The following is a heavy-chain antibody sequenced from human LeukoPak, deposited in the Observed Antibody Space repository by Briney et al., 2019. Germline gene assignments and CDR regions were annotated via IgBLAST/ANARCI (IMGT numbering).Heavy chain of an antibody. Sequence: KTSQTLSLTCTVSGGSIGSGDYYWSWIRQPPGKGLEWIGYIYYSGSTYYNPSLKSRVTISVDTSKNQFSLKLSSVTAADTAVYYCASTPQYSSSWYYYFDYWGQGTLVTVSS. CDR2: IYYSGST. CDR3: ASTPQYSSSWYYYFDY. D-gene: IGHD6-13*01. J-gene: IGHJ4*02. V-gene: IGHV4-30-4*01. CDR1: GGSIGSGDYY.